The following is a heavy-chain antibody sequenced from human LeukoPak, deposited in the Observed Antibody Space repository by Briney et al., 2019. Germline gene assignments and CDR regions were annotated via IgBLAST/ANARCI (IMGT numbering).Heavy chain of an antibody. CDR3: ARVKKQQLVLNYYYYMDV. CDR2: IYYSGST. J-gene: IGHJ6*03. CDR1: GGSISSGDYY. D-gene: IGHD6-13*01. V-gene: IGHV4-30-4*08. Sequence: SETLSLTCTVSGGSISSGDYYWSWIRQPPGKGLEWIGYIYYSGSTYYNPSLKSRVTISVDTSKNQFSLRLSSVTAADTAVYYCARVKKQQLVLNYYYYMDVWGKGTTVTVSS.